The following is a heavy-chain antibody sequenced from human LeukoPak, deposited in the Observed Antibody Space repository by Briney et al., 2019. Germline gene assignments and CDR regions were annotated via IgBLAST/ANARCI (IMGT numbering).Heavy chain of an antibody. CDR1: GFTFSSYE. V-gene: IGHV3-48*03. J-gene: IGHJ5*02. D-gene: IGHD3-10*01. Sequence: PGGSLRLSCAASGFTFSSYEMNWVRQAPGKGPEWVSYISSSGSTIYYADSVKGRFTISRDNAKSSLYLQMNSLRAEDTAVYYCARSYGSGSYYNSNWFDPWGQGTLVTVSS. CDR2: ISSSGSTI. CDR3: ARSYGSGSYYNSNWFDP.